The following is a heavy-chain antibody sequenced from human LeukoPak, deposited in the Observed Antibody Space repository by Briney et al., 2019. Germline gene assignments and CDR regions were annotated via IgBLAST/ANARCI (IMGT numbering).Heavy chain of an antibody. D-gene: IGHD1-26*01. J-gene: IGHJ3*02. CDR2: IYSSGTT. CDR1: AGSSSRYY. CDR3: ARHVSYTGDAFDI. Sequence: SETLSLTCNVSAGSSSRYYWSWIRHPPGKGLEWIGYIYSSGTTNYNTSLKSRVTLSVDTSKNQFSLKLNSVTAADTAVYYCARHVSYTGDAFDIWGQGTMVTVSS. V-gene: IGHV4-59*08.